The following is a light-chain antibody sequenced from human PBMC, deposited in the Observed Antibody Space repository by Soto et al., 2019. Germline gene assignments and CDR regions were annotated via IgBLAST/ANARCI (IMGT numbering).Light chain of an antibody. CDR1: QSVSSSY. J-gene: IGKJ3*01. V-gene: IGKV3-20*01. Sequence: EIGLTRSPGTLSLSPGERATLSCRASQSVSSSYLAWYQQKPRKAPRLLIYGASSRATGIPDRFSGSGSGTDFTLTISRLEPEDFAVYYCQQYGSSFTFGPGTKVDIK. CDR2: GAS. CDR3: QQYGSSFT.